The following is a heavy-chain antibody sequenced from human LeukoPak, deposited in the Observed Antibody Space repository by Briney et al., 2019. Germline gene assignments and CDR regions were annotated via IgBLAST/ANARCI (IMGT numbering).Heavy chain of an antibody. J-gene: IGHJ4*02. CDR1: GGSFSGYY. Sequence: SETLSLTCAVYGGSFSGYYWSWIRQPPGKGLELIGEINHSGSTNYNPSLKSRVTISVDTSKNQFSLKLSSVTAADTAVYYCARGDFIDYWGQGTLVTVSS. CDR3: ARGDFIDY. V-gene: IGHV4-34*01. D-gene: IGHD2/OR15-2a*01. CDR2: INHSGST.